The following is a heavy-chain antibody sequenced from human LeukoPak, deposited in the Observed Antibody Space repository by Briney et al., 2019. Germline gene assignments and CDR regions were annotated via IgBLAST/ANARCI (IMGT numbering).Heavy chain of an antibody. CDR2: VDPEHGET. CDR3: ATGRDGYNSPFDY. CDR1: GYTFTDYY. Sequence: ASVKVSCKVSGYTFTDYYMHWVPQAPGKGLEWMGPVDPEHGETIYAEKFQGRVTITADTSTDTAYMELSSLRSEDTAVYYCATGRDGYNSPFDYWGQGTLVTVSS. V-gene: IGHV1-69-2*01. D-gene: IGHD5-24*01. J-gene: IGHJ4*02.